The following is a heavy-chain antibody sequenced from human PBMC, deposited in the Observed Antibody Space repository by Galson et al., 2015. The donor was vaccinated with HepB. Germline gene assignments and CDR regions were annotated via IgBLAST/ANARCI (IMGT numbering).Heavy chain of an antibody. Sequence: SLRLSCAASGFTFSSAWMSWVRQAPGKGLEWVGRIKSKTDGGTTDYAAPVKGRFTISRDDSKNTLYLQMNSLKTEDTAVYYCTTERYFDWLSEKYYYYYGMAVWCQGTTVTVSS. V-gene: IGHV3-15*01. CDR3: TTERYFDWLSEKYYYYYGMAV. CDR2: IKSKTDGGTT. J-gene: IGHJ6*02. D-gene: IGHD3-9*01. CDR1: GFTFSSAW.